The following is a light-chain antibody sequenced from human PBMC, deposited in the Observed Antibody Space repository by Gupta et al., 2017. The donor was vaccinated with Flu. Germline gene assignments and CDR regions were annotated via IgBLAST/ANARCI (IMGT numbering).Light chain of an antibody. Sequence: EVVLTQSPGTLSLSPVDRATLSCRASQSVERSYLAWYQQKPGQAPRLLIYAASSRASGIPDRFSGSGYGTEFTLTISRREPEDFAVYRCQHEDIPPWTFGQGTNIDIK. V-gene: IGKV3-20*01. CDR1: QSVERSY. J-gene: IGKJ2*01. CDR3: QHEDIPPWT. CDR2: AAS.